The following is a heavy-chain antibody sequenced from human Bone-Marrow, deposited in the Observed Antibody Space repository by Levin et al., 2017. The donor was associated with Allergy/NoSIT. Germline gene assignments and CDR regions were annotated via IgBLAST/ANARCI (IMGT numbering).Heavy chain of an antibody. D-gene: IGHD3-9*01. J-gene: IGHJ2*01. CDR3: ARGARYSILGPQNWYFDL. CDR1: GGSFSGFY. Sequence: KPSETLSLTCGVSGGSFSGFYWSWIRQTPGKGLQWIGEINHAGTTNSEPSLKSRVTISVDSSKMQFSLNLTSVTAADTAVYYCARGARYSILGPQNWYFDLWGRGALVTVSS. V-gene: IGHV4-34*01. CDR2: INHAGTT.